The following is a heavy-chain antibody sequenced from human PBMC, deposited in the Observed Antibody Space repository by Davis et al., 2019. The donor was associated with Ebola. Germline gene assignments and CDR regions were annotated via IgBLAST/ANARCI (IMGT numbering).Heavy chain of an antibody. V-gene: IGHV3-21*01. CDR3: ARANYGDGYYFYGMDV. Sequence: PGGSLRLSCAASGFTFSTFSTYSMNWVRQAPGKGLEWVSCISSSSTYIYYGDSVKGRFTISRDNAKNSLYLQMNSLRADDTAVYYCARANYGDGYYFYGMDVWGQGTTVTVSS. CDR1: GFTFSTFSTYS. D-gene: IGHD4-17*01. CDR2: ISSSSTYI. J-gene: IGHJ6*02.